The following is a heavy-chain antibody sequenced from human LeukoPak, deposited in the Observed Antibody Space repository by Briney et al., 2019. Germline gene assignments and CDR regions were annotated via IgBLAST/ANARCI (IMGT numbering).Heavy chain of an antibody. Sequence: ASVKVSCKASGYTFTSYGISWVRQAPGQGLEGMGWISAYNGNTNYAQKLQGRVTMTTDTSTSTAYMELRSLRSDDTAVYYCAREGDYGGNGGVFDYWGQGTLVTVSS. J-gene: IGHJ4*02. CDR2: ISAYNGNT. CDR3: AREGDYGGNGGVFDY. V-gene: IGHV1-18*01. D-gene: IGHD4-23*01. CDR1: GYTFTSYG.